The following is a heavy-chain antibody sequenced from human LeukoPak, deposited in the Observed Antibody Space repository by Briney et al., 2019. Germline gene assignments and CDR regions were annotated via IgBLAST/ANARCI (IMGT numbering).Heavy chain of an antibody. D-gene: IGHD3-22*01. CDR2: INSDGSST. CDR3: ARVALYYDSSGFSFDP. Sequence: GGSLRLSCAAAGFTFSSYWMHWVRQAPRKGLVWVSRINSDGSSTSYADSVKGRFTISRDNAKNTLYLQMNSLRAEDTAVYYCARVALYYDSSGFSFDPWGQGTLVTVSS. J-gene: IGHJ5*02. V-gene: IGHV3-74*01. CDR1: GFTFSSYW.